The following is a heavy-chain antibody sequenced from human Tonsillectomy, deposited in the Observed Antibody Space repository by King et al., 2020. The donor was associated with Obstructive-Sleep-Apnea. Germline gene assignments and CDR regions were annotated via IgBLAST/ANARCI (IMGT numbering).Heavy chain of an antibody. J-gene: IGHJ6*02. V-gene: IGHV4-4*07. CDR3: AREESAYYGAGPMDV. Sequence: VQLQESGPGLVKPSETLSLTCSVSGGSMSSFYWSWIRQAAGKGLEWIGLIYTNGSTNYNPSLKSRVTLSVDTSKNQISLKLSSVTAADTAVYYCAREESAYYGAGPMDVWGQGTTVTVSS. CDR2: IYTNGST. CDR1: GGSMSSFY. D-gene: IGHD3-10*01.